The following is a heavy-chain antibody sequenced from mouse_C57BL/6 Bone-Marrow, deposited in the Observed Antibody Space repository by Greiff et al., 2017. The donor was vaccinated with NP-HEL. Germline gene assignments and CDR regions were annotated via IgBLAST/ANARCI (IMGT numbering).Heavy chain of an antibody. D-gene: IGHD3-2*02. CDR2: IHPNSGST. CDR1: GYTFTSYW. Sequence: QVQLQQSGAELVKPGASVKLPCKASGYTFTSYWMHWVKQRPGQGLEWIGMIHPNSGSTNYNEKFKSKATLTVDKSSSTAYMQLSSLTSEDSAVYYCASSAQATSLDYWGQGTTLTVSS. CDR3: ASSAQATSLDY. J-gene: IGHJ2*01. V-gene: IGHV1-64*01.